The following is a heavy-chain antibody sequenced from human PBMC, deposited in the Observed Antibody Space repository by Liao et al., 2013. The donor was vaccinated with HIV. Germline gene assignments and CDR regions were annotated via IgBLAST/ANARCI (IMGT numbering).Heavy chain of an antibody. D-gene: IGHD6-19*01. Sequence: HVQVQQWGAGLLKPSETLSLTCAVYGGSFSDYYWSWIRQSPGKGLEWIGEIDHSGSTNYNPSLKSRVTISVDTSKSQFSLKLSSVTAADTAVYYCARGLFTSGWYPEYFQHWGQGTLVTVSS. J-gene: IGHJ1*01. CDR2: IDHSGST. V-gene: IGHV4-34*02. CDR3: ARGLFTSGWYPEYFQH. CDR1: GGSFSDYY.